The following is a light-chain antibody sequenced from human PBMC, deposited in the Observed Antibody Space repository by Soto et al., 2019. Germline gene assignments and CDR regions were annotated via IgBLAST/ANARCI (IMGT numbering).Light chain of an antibody. CDR2: EVS. Sequence: QSALTQPPSASGSPGQSVTISCTGTSSDVGGYNYVSWYQQHPGKAPKLMIYEVSKRPSGVPDRLSGSKSGNTASLTVSGVQGEDEADDYCSSYAGSNLGVFGGGTEL. CDR3: SSYAGSNLGV. V-gene: IGLV2-8*01. J-gene: IGLJ3*02. CDR1: SSDVGGYNY.